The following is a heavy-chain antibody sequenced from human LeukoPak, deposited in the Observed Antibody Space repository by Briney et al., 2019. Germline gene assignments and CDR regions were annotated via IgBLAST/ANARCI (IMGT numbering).Heavy chain of an antibody. Sequence: PSETLSLTCTVSGGSISSYYWSWIRQPPGKGLEWIGYIYYSGSTNYNPSLKSRVTISVDTSKNQFSLKLSSVTAADTAVYYCARDAYDFWSGYYFDYWGQGTLVTVSS. J-gene: IGHJ4*02. D-gene: IGHD3-3*01. CDR3: ARDAYDFWSGYYFDY. V-gene: IGHV4-59*01. CDR1: GGSISSYY. CDR2: IYYSGST.